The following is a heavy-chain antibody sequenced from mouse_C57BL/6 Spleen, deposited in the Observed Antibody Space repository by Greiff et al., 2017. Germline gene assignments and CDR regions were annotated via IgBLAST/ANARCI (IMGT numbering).Heavy chain of an antibody. D-gene: IGHD4-1*01. CDR2: INPSSGYT. J-gene: IGHJ2*01. Sequence: VQLKESGAELARPGASVKMSCKASGYTFTSYTMHWVKQRPGQGLEWIGYINPSSGYTKYNQKFKDKATLTADKSSSTAYMQLSSLTSEDSAVYYCAMLTGAFDYWGQGTTLTVSS. CDR3: AMLTGAFDY. CDR1: GYTFTSYT. V-gene: IGHV1-4*01.